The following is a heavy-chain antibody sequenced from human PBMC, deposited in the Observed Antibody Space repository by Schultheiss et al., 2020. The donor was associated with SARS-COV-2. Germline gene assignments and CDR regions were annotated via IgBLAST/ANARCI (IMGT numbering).Heavy chain of an antibody. D-gene: IGHD5-18*01. CDR3: AREGDTATRWLLDYFDY. Sequence: GGSLRLSCAASGFTFSSYAMSWVRQAPGKGLEWVSVIYSGGSTYYADSVKGRFTISRDNSKNTLYLQMNSLRAEDTAVYYCAREGDTATRWLLDYFDYWGQGTLVTVSS. CDR1: GFTFSSYA. CDR2: IYSGGST. V-gene: IGHV3-66*01. J-gene: IGHJ4*02.